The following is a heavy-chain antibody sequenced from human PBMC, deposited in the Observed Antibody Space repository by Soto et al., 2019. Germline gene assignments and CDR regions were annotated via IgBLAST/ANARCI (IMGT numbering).Heavy chain of an antibody. V-gene: IGHV4-4*07. J-gene: IGHJ5*02. Sequence: ASEALSLTCIVSGRSVRNYSWSWIRQPAGKGLEWIGRIHITGSTSYNPSLKSRVTMSLDTSKNQFSLRLNSVTAADTAVYYCARDDYYNTNSWFDPWGQGTLVTSPQ. CDR2: IHITGST. CDR1: GRSVRNYS. CDR3: ARDDYYNTNSWFDP. D-gene: IGHD3-10*01.